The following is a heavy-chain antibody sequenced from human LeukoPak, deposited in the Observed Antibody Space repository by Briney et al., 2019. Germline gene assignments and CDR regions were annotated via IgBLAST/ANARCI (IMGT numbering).Heavy chain of an antibody. Sequence: SVKVSCKASGGTFSSYAISWVRQAPGQGLEWMGGIIPIFGTANYAQKFQGRVTITADESTSTAYMEPSSLRSEDTAVYYCATIQEGYDFWSGRFDYWGQGTLVTVSS. CDR1: GGTFSSYA. CDR2: IIPIFGTA. J-gene: IGHJ4*02. CDR3: ATIQEGYDFWSGRFDY. V-gene: IGHV1-69*13. D-gene: IGHD3-3*01.